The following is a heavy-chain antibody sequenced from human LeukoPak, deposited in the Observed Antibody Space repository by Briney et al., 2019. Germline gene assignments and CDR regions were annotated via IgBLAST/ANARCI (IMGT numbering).Heavy chain of an antibody. CDR2: ISSSSYI. J-gene: IGHJ6*03. V-gene: IGHV3-21*01. CDR3: ARASYRGDSSMDV. D-gene: IGHD3-10*01. CDR1: GFTFRSYS. Sequence: GGSLRLSCAASGFTFRSYSMNWVRQAPGKGLEWVSSISSSSYIYYADSVKGRFTISRDNAKNSLYLQMNSLRAEDTAVYYCARASYRGDSSMDVWGKGTTVTVSS.